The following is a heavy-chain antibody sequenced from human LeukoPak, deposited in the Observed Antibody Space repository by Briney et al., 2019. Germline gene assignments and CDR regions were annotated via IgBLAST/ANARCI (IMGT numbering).Heavy chain of an antibody. CDR3: ARTQSQSGSYRYYFGY. V-gene: IGHV4-61*08. J-gene: IGHJ4*02. Sequence: SETLSLTCTVSGASVGSAGYHWSWIRQPPGGGLEWIGYIYYISNTNYNPSLKSRVTMSVGPSKNQFSLKLNSVTAADTAVYYCARTQSQSGSYRYYFGYWGQGTLVTASS. CDR2: IYYISNT. D-gene: IGHD1-26*01. CDR1: GASVGSAGYH.